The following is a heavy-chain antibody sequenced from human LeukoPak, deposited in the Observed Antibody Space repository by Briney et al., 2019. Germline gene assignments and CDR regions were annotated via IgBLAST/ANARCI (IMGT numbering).Heavy chain of an antibody. V-gene: IGHV3-11*03. Sequence: GGSLRLSCAASGFTFSDYYMSWIRQAPGKGLEWVSYISSRSTYTNYADSVKGRFTTSRDNAKNSLYLQMNGLRAEDTAVYYCARRGYCSAGSCPPDGYWGQGTLVTVSS. D-gene: IGHD2-15*01. CDR2: ISSRSTYT. CDR3: ARRGYCSAGSCPPDGY. J-gene: IGHJ4*02. CDR1: GFTFSDYY.